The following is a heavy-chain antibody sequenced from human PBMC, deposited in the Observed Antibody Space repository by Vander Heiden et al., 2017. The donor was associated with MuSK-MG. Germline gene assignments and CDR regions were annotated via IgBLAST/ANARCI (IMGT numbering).Heavy chain of an antibody. CDR1: GFTFSNHA. V-gene: IGHV3-23*04. Sequence: EVHLVESGGGLVQPGGSLRLSCAASGFTFSNHARSWVRQAPGRGPEWVSGVSGSGDSTYYADPVEGRFTISRDNSKNTLYLQMNSLRAEDTAVYYCATRPPNNKWYGVFDFWGQGTLVTVSS. CDR2: VSGSGDST. CDR3: ATRPPNNKWYGVFDF. J-gene: IGHJ4*02. D-gene: IGHD3-10*01.